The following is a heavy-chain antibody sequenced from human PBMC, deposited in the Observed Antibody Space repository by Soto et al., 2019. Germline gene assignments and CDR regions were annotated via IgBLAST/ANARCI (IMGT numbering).Heavy chain of an antibody. J-gene: IGHJ4*02. D-gene: IGHD2-2*02. CDR1: GFSLDTRGMC. CDR2: IDWDDDK. V-gene: IGHV2-70*01. Sequence: ESGPTLVNPTQTLTLTCTFSGFSLDTRGMCVSWIRQPPGKALEWLALIDWDDDKYYTTSLKTRLTISKDTSKNQVALTMTNMEPVDKGTYYCERMRGSYISPIDSWGQGALVTVSS. CDR3: ERMRGSYISPIDS.